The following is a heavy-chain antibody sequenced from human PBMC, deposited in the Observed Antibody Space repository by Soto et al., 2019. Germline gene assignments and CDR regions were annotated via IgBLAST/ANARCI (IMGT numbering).Heavy chain of an antibody. CDR1: GFTFSSYG. CDR3: ARRYDILTGYYTPYYYYYGMDV. CDR2: IWYDGSNK. V-gene: IGHV3-33*01. D-gene: IGHD3-9*01. Sequence: QVQLVESGGGVVQPGRSLRLSCAASGFTFSSYGMHWVRQAPGKGLEWVAVIWYDGSNKYYADSVKGRFTISRDNSKNTLYLQMNSLRAEETAVYYCARRYDILTGYYTPYYYYYGMDVWGQGTTVTVSS. J-gene: IGHJ6*02.